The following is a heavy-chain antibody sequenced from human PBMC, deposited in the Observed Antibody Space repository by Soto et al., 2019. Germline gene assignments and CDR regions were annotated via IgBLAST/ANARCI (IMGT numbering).Heavy chain of an antibody. D-gene: IGHD2-2*01. CDR3: AHRRGGYCSSTSSYAGPPKRDAFDI. CDR2: IYWDDDK. J-gene: IGHJ3*02. V-gene: IGHV2-5*02. Sequence: QITLKESGPTLVKPTQTLTLTCTFSGFSLSTSGVGVGWIRQPPGKALEWLALIYWDDDKRYSPSLKSRLTITKDTSKNQVVLTMTNMDPVDTATYYCAHRRGGYCSSTSSYAGPPKRDAFDIWGQGTMVTVSS. CDR1: GFSLSTSGVG.